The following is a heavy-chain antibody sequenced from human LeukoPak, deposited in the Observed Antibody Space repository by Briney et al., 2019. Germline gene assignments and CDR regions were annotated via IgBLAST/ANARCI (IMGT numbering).Heavy chain of an antibody. CDR1: GRSVSSYY. CDR3: ARHFADSSSSYFDY. D-gene: IGHD6-6*01. V-gene: IGHV4-59*08. Sequence: SETLSLTCSVSGRSVSSYYWSWIRQPPGKGLEWIGYVYYTGSTNYNPSLKSRVTMFEDKSKNQFSLRLYSVTVADTAVYYCARHFADSSSSYFDYWGQGSLVTVSS. CDR2: VYYTGST. J-gene: IGHJ4*02.